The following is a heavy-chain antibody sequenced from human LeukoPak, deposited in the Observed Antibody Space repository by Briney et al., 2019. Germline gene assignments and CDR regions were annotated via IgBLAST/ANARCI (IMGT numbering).Heavy chain of an antibody. D-gene: IGHD3-9*01. J-gene: IGHJ4*02. CDR3: AKDRILTGYYPLYYFDY. V-gene: IGHV3-23*01. CDR2: INDSGRRT. Sequence: GGSLRLSCAASGFIFSTYRMSWVRQAPGKGLEWVSLINDSGRRTYYADSVKGRFTVSRDNSKYTLYLQMNSLRVEDTAIYYCAKDRILTGYYPLYYFDYWGQGTLVTVSS. CDR1: GFIFSTYR.